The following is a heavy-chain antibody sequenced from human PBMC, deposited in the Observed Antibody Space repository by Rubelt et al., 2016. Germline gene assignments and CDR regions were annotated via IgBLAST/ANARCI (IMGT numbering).Heavy chain of an antibody. V-gene: IGHV3-48*01. Sequence: EVQLVESGGGLVQPGGSLRLSCAASGFTFSTYSMNWVRQAPGKGLEWISYISSSSSTMYYADSVKGRFTISRDNSKNTLYLQMNSLRAEDTAVYYCGKDPAGSSGYYLQHWGQGTLVTVSS. CDR1: GFTFSTYS. CDR2: ISSSSSTM. CDR3: GKDPAGSSGYYLQH. J-gene: IGHJ1*01. D-gene: IGHD3-22*01.